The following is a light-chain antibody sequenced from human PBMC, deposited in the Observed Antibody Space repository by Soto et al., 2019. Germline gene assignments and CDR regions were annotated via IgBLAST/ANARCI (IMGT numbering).Light chain of an antibody. J-gene: IGKJ4*01. CDR2: AAS. Sequence: DIQMTQSPSSLSASVGDRVTITCRASQSISSYLNWYQQKPVKAPTLLIYAASTLQSGVPSRFSGSGSGTDFTLTIRSLQPEDFATYYCQQSYTTPLTFGGGTKVEIK. CDR1: QSISSY. CDR3: QQSYTTPLT. V-gene: IGKV1-39*01.